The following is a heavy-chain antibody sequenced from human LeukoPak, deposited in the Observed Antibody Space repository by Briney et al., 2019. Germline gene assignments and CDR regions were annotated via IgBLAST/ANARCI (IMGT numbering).Heavy chain of an antibody. J-gene: IGHJ4*02. CDR3: GGYYYDSSGYYPHY. CDR1: GYTLTELS. Sequence: ASVKVSCKVSGYTLTELSMHWVRQAPGKGLEWMGGFDPEDGETIYAQKFQGRVTMTEDTSTDTAYMELSSLRSEDTAVYYCGGYYYDSSGYYPHYWGQGTLVTVSS. CDR2: FDPEDGET. D-gene: IGHD3-22*01. V-gene: IGHV1-24*01.